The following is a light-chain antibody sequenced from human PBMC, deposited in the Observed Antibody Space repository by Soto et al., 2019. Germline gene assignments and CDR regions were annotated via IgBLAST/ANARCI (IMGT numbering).Light chain of an antibody. CDR1: QSLLHSDGYNF. Sequence: DIVMTHSPLSLPVTPGEPASISCRSSQSLLHSDGYNFLDWYLQKPGQCPQLLIYFGSNRASGVPDRFSGSGSGTDFTLKISRVEAEDVGVYFCMQALQTPLTFGGGSKVEIK. CDR2: FGS. J-gene: IGKJ4*01. V-gene: IGKV2-28*01. CDR3: MQALQTPLT.